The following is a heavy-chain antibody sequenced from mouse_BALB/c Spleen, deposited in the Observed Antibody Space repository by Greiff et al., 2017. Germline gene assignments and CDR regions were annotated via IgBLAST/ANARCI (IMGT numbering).Heavy chain of an antibody. CDR2: IRNKANGYTT. CDR3: AREDYKYYYGMDY. J-gene: IGHJ4*01. D-gene: IGHD2-12*01. Sequence: DVKLVESGGGLVQPGGSLRLSCATSGFTFTDYYMSWVRQPPGKALEWLGFIRNKANGYTTEYSASVKGRFTISRDNSQCILYLQMNTLRAEDSASYYCAREDYKYYYGMDYWGQGTSVTVSS. V-gene: IGHV7-3*02. CDR1: GFTFTDYY.